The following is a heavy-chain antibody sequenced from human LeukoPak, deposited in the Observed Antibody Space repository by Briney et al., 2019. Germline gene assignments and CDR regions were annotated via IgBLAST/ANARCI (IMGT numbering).Heavy chain of an antibody. CDR1: GYTFTGYW. D-gene: IGHD5-24*01. Sequence: ASVKLSCKAFGYTFTGYWMHRVRQAPGQGPEWMGVISPSGGSTIYAQKFKGRVTLTRDMSTSTDYLELSSLRSEDTAVYYCARDNSVRDEAWWFNPWGQGTLVTVSS. CDR3: ARDNSVRDEAWWFNP. V-gene: IGHV1-46*01. J-gene: IGHJ5*02. CDR2: ISPSGGST.